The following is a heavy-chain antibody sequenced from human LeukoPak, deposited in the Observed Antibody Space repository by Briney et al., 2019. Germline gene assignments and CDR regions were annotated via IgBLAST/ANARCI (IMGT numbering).Heavy chain of an antibody. V-gene: IGHV4-59*01. D-gene: IGHD3-16*01. CDR2: VYYTGST. J-gene: IGHJ4*02. CDR3: VRVRRGSGDFGY. Sequence: SETLSLTCSISGASISTNYWTWIRHPPGKGLEWIGYVYYTGSTNYNPSLKSRVTISMDTSKNQFSLQLRSVTAADTAVYYCVRVRRGSGDFGYWGQGTLVTVSS. CDR1: GASISTNY.